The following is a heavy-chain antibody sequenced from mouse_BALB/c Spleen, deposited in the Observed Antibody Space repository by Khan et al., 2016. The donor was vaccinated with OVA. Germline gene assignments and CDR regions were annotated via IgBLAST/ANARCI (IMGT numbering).Heavy chain of an antibody. D-gene: IGHD2-4*01. Sequence: QVQLQQPGPELVKPGASVRISCKASGYAFTSYYLHWVKQRPGQGLEWIGWIYPGNLNTKYNEKFKDKATLTADTSSNTAFMQLSSLTSEDSAVYFCARDDYFVGDAMDYWGQGTSVTVSS. CDR1: GYAFTSYY. CDR3: ARDDYFVGDAMDY. CDR2: IYPGNLNT. V-gene: IGHV1S56*01. J-gene: IGHJ4*01.